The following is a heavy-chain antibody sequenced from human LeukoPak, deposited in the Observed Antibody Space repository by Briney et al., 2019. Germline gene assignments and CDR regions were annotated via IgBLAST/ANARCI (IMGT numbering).Heavy chain of an antibody. CDR3: ARGGNSSGWYSFDY. Sequence: SETLSLTCTVSGGSISSYYWSWIRQPPGKGLEWIGEINHSGSTNYNPSLKSRVTISVDTSKNQFSLKLSSVTAADTAVYYCARGGNSSGWYSFDYWGQGTLVTVSS. D-gene: IGHD6-19*01. V-gene: IGHV4-34*01. CDR2: INHSGST. CDR1: GGSISSYY. J-gene: IGHJ4*02.